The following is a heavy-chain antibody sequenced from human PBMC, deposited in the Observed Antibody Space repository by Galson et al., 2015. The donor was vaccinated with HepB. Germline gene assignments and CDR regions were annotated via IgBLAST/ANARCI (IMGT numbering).Heavy chain of an antibody. J-gene: IGHJ3*02. D-gene: IGHD2-2*01. V-gene: IGHV3-64D*06. CDR3: VKDLSRRLEYQLLLDAFDI. CDR1: GFTFSSYA. Sequence: SPRLSCAASGFTFSSYAMHWVRQAPGKGLEYVSAISSNGGSTYYADSVKGRFTISRDNSKNTLYLQMSSLRAEDTAVYYCVKDLSRRLEYQLLLDAFDIWGQGTMVTVSS. CDR2: ISSNGGST.